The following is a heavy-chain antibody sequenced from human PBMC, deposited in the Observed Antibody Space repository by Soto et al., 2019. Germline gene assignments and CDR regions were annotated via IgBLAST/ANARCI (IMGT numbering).Heavy chain of an antibody. V-gene: IGHV3-21*01. CDR2: ISSSSSYI. CDR3: ARAHFNYDFWSGYQTDVFDI. Sequence: GASLRLSCAASGFTFSSYSMNWVRQAPGKGLEWVSSISSSSSYIYYADSVKGRFTISRDNAKNSLYLQMNSLRAEDTAVYYCARAHFNYDFWSGYQTDVFDIWGQGTMVTVSS. CDR1: GFTFSSYS. D-gene: IGHD3-3*01. J-gene: IGHJ3*02.